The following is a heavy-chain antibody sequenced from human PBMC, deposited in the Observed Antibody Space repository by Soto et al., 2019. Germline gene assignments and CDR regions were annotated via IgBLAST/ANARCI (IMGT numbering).Heavy chain of an antibody. CDR3: ARGKTYCTGGSCYEQFDY. V-gene: IGHV4-34*01. CDR2: INHSGST. CDR1: GGSFSDYY. J-gene: IGHJ4*02. D-gene: IGHD2-15*01. Sequence: PSETLSLTCAVYGGSFSDYYWRWIRHPPGKGLEWIGQINHSGSTNYNPSLKSRVTISIDTSKDQFSLKLNSVTAADTAVYYCARGKTYCTGGSCYEQFDYWGQGTLVTVSS.